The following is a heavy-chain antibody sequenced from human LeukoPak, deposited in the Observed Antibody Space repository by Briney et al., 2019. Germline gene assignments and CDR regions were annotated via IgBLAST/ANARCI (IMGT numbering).Heavy chain of an antibody. D-gene: IGHD6-19*01. CDR2: IYSGGST. Sequence: GGSLRLSCAASGFTVSSSYMSWVRQAPGKGLERVSVIYSGGSTYYADSVKGRYTISRDNSKNTLYLQMNSLRAEDTAVYYCARDNLYSSGWYGDYWGQGTLVTVSS. CDR3: ARDNLYSSGWYGDY. CDR1: GFTVSSSY. V-gene: IGHV3-66*01. J-gene: IGHJ4*02.